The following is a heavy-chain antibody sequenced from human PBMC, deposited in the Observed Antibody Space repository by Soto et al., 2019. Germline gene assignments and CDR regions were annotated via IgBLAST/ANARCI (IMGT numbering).Heavy chain of an antibody. J-gene: IGHJ4*02. V-gene: IGHV3-9*01. CDR1: GFTFDDSA. CDR2: IGSNSGGI. Sequence: EVQLVESGGGLVQPGRSLRLSCAASGFTFDDSAMHWVRQPPGKGLEWVSGIGSNSGGIGYADSVKGRFTISRDNAKNSLYLQMNSLRGEDTALYYCAKGLSEGYFDYWGQGTLVTVSS. CDR3: AKGLSEGYFDY.